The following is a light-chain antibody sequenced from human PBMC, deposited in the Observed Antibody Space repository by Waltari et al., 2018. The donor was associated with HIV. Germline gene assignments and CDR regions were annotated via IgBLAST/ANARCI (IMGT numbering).Light chain of an antibody. V-gene: IGLV1-40*01. CDR1: SSNIGADYD. J-gene: IGLJ2*01. CDR2: GNK. Sequence: QSVLTQPPSVSGAPGQRVTISCTGGSSNIGADYDVHWYQQIPGTAPKLLISGNKNRPSGVPDRFSGSKSGNTASLTVSGLQAEDEAEYYCTSYAGSNNLNVVFGGGTKLTVL. CDR3: TSYAGSNNLNVV.